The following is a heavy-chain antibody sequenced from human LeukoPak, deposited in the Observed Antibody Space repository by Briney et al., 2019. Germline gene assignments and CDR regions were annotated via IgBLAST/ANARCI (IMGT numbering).Heavy chain of an antibody. V-gene: IGHV5-51*01. Sequence: GESLKISCKGSGYSFTSYWIGWVRQMPGKGLEWMGIIYPGDSETTYSPSFQGQVTFSADKSISTAYRQWSSLKASDTAMYYCARRIAAAGAFDYWGQGTLVTVSS. CDR1: GYSFTSYW. CDR3: ARRIAAAGAFDY. CDR2: IYPGDSET. J-gene: IGHJ4*02. D-gene: IGHD6-13*01.